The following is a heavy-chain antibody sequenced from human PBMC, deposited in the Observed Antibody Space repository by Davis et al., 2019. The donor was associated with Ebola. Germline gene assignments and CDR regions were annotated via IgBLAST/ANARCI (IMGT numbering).Heavy chain of an antibody. CDR3: AREGPGYSSGWYGTNAFDI. Sequence: ASVKVSCKASGYTFTSYYIHWVRQAPGQGLEWMGIVNPRGVSTSYAQNFQGRVTMTRDTSTSTVYMELSSLRDEDTAVYYCAREGPGYSSGWYGTNAFDIWGQGTMVTVSS. CDR2: VNPRGVST. V-gene: IGHV1-46*01. D-gene: IGHD6-19*01. CDR1: GYTFTSYY. J-gene: IGHJ3*02.